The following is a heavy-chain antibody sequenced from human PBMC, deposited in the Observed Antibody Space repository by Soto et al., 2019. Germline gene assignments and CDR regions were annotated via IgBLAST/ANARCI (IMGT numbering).Heavy chain of an antibody. CDR2: IYPCDSDT. D-gene: IGHD3-3*01. Sequence: XESLKISCKGAGYSFAGYWIGWVRQMPGKGLEWMGIIYPCDSDTRYSPSFQGQVTISADKSISTAYLQWSSLKASDTAVYYCAGMSFTVFGEVIDNFYFYGMDVWGQGTTVTVSS. CDR3: AGMSFTVFGEVIDNFYFYGMDV. V-gene: IGHV5-51*01. J-gene: IGHJ6*02. CDR1: GYSFAGYW.